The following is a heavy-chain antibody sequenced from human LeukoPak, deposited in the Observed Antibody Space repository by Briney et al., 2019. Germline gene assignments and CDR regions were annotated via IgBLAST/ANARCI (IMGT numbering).Heavy chain of an antibody. CDR1: GFTFTSYS. Sequence: PGGSLRLSCAASGFTFTSYSMHGVRQAPGKGLEWVSYISSSSSIIYYADSLKGRFTISRDSAKHSLYLQMNSLRDEDTAVYYCARGRPSYYWGQGTLVTVSS. J-gene: IGHJ4*02. CDR3: ARGRPSYY. V-gene: IGHV3-48*02. CDR2: ISSSSSII.